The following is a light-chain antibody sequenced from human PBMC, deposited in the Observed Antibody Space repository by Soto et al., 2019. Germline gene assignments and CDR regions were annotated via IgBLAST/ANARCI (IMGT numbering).Light chain of an antibody. CDR2: GAS. V-gene: IGKV3-20*01. CDR3: QQYAGSPWT. Sequence: ETVLTQSPGTLSLSPGERATLSCRASQTIRSNYLAWYRQTPGQAPRLPIYGASNRATGIADRFSGSGSGTDFTLIISRLEPEDFALYYCQQYAGSPWTFGQVNKVEIK. J-gene: IGKJ1*01. CDR1: QTIRSNY.